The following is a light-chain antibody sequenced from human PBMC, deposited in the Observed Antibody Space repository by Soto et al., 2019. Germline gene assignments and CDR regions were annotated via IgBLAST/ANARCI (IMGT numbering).Light chain of an antibody. CDR1: SSDIGGYNY. J-gene: IGLJ1*01. CDR3: CSYAGTYTYV. V-gene: IGLV2-11*01. Sequence: QSALXQPRSVSGSPGQSVAISCTGTSSDIGGYNYVSWFQQHPGKAPKLMIYDVSKWPSGVPDRFSGSKSGNTASLTISGLQAEDEADYYCCSYAGTYTYVFGTGTKVTVL. CDR2: DVS.